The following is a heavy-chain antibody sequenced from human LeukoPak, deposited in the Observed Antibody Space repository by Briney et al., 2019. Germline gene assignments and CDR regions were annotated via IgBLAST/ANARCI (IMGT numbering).Heavy chain of an antibody. D-gene: IGHD1-26*01. CDR2: ISAYNGNT. Sequence: ASVKVSCKASGYTFTSYGISWVRQAPGQGLEWMGWISAYNGNTNYAQKLQGRVTMTTDTSTSTAYMELRSLRSDDTAVYYCAREPFPPSGSYFPSYFDYWGQGTLVTVSS. J-gene: IGHJ4*02. CDR1: GYTFTSYG. CDR3: AREPFPPSGSYFPSYFDY. V-gene: IGHV1-18*01.